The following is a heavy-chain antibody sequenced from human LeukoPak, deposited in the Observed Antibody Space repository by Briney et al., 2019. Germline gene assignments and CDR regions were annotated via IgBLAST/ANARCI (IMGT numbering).Heavy chain of an antibody. V-gene: IGHV4-59*01. CDR2: IYYSGSN. J-gene: IGHJ5*02. Sequence: PETLTLTCIVSGGSITSYYWSWIRKSPGKGMGWIGYIYYSGSNIYNSSAERRVPISVDTSKNQFSLKLNSVTAADTAVYYCAREVRRTDGCNWLAPWGQRPPATVSS. CDR3: AREVRRTDGCNWLAP. D-gene: IGHD2-2*03. CDR1: GGSITSYY.